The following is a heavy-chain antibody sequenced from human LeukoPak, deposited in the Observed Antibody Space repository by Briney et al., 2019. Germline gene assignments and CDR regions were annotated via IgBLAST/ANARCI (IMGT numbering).Heavy chain of an antibody. CDR3: AKDGRYCSGGSCYWVTRGYYFDY. Sequence: GGSLRLSCAAPGFTFSNYDMHWVRQTPGKGLEWVAVISYDGSNKYYADSVKGRFTISRDNSKSTLFLQMNSLRAEDTAVYYCAKDGRYCSGGSCYWVTRGYYFDYWGQGTLVTVSS. D-gene: IGHD2-15*01. CDR2: ISYDGSNK. CDR1: GFTFSNYD. V-gene: IGHV3-30*18. J-gene: IGHJ4*02.